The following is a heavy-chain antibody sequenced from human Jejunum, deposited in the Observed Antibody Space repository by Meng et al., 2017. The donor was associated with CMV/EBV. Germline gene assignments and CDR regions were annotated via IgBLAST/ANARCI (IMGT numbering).Heavy chain of an antibody. V-gene: IGHV3-7*01. J-gene: IGHJ4*02. Sequence: CAVSGFTYSNVWMSWVRQSPGMGLEWVANIKQDGSATYYADSVKGRFTISRDNAKNSLYLQMDNLRADDTAVYYCVREDIVVFDYWGQGTLVTVSS. CDR3: VREDIVVFDY. D-gene: IGHD2-15*01. CDR2: IKQDGSAT. CDR1: GFTYSNVW.